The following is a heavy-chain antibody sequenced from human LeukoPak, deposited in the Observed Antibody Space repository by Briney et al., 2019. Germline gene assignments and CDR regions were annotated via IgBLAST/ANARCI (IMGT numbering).Heavy chain of an antibody. CDR2: VFYSGST. Sequence: PSETLSLTCTVSGGSFSIFHWSWIRQPPGKGLEWIGYVFYSGSTNYNPSLKSRVAISIDTSNNQFSLKLNSVTAADTAVYYCALGVRWGSGGLTCAFGYWSQGTLVTVSS. V-gene: IGHV4-59*01. CDR3: ALGVRWGSGGLTCAFGY. CDR1: GGSFSIFH. J-gene: IGHJ4*02. D-gene: IGHD3-10*01.